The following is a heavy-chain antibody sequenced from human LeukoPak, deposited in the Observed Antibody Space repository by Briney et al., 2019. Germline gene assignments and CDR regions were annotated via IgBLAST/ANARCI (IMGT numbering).Heavy chain of an antibody. V-gene: IGHV3-30*18. CDR1: GFTLSSYG. Sequence: GRSLRLSCAASGFTLSSYGMHWVRQAPGKGLEWVAVISYDGSNKYYADSVKGRFTISRDNSKNTLYLQMNSLRAEDTAVYYCAKEYCSGGSCSTIPYYYYGMDVWGQGTTVTVSS. CDR3: AKEYCSGGSCSTIPYYYYGMDV. J-gene: IGHJ6*02. D-gene: IGHD2-15*01. CDR2: ISYDGSNK.